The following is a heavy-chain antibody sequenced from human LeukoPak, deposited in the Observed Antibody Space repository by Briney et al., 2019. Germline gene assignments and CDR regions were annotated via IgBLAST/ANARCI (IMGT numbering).Heavy chain of an antibody. CDR1: GYTFAKYA. Sequence: GASVKVSCKASGYTFAKYAIHWVRQAPGQRLEWMGWINAGNGNTRYSQKLQGGVTITRDTSASTAYMELSSLRSEDTAVYHCARSILVVPVASHYNYGVDVWGQGTTVTVSS. CDR3: ARSILVVPVASHYNYGVDV. V-gene: IGHV1-3*01. J-gene: IGHJ6*02. D-gene: IGHD2-2*01. CDR2: INAGNGNT.